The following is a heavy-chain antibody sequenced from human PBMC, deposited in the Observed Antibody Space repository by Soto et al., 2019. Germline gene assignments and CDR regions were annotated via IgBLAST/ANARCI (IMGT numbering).Heavy chain of an antibody. J-gene: IGHJ4*02. V-gene: IGHV3-23*01. CDR1: GFTFSSYA. CDR3: AKDLGSELWFGELCY. Sequence: GGSLRLSCAASGFTFSSYAMSWVRQAPGKGLEWVSAISGSGGSTYYADSVKGRFTISRDNSKNTLYLQMNSLRAEDTAVYYCAKDLGSELWFGELCYWGQGILVTVSS. CDR2: ISGSGGST. D-gene: IGHD3-10*01.